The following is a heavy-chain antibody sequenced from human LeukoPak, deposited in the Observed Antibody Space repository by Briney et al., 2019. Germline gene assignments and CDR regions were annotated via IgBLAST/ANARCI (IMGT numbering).Heavy chain of an antibody. CDR2: INPSAGST. CDR3: ARPRVERYYDRSGSFDY. D-gene: IGHD3-22*01. J-gene: IGHJ4*02. CDR1: GYTFTSYY. Sequence: ASAKVSCKASGYTFTSYYMHWVRQGPGQGLESMGIINPSAGSTTYAQKFQGRVTMTRDTSTSTVYMELSSLRSDDTAVYYCARPRVERYYDRSGSFDYWGQGTLVTVSS. V-gene: IGHV1-46*01.